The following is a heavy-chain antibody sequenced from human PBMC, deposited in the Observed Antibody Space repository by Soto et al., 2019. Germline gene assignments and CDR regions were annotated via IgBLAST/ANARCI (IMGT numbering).Heavy chain of an antibody. CDR1: GFTLSSYI. Sequence: EVPLVESGGGLVKPGGSLRLSCAASGFTLSSYIMNWVRQAPGKGLEWVSSISSSSTYIYYADSVQGRFTISRDNAKNSLYLQMDSLRAEDTAVYFCARTLDEGSGQGDFDYWGQGTLVTVSS. CDR2: ISSSSTYI. J-gene: IGHJ4*02. D-gene: IGHD3-10*01. V-gene: IGHV3-21*01. CDR3: ARTLDEGSGQGDFDY.